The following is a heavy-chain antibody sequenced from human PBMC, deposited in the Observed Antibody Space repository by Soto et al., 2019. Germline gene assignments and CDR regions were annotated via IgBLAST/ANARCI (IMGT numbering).Heavy chain of an antibody. J-gene: IGHJ5*02. Sequence: SETLSLTCTVSGGSISSYYWSWIRQPPGKGLEWIGYIYYSGSTNYNPSLKSRVTISVDTSKNQFSLKLSSVTAADTAVYYCARVPYCTNGVCFNTWFDPWGQGTLVTVSS. CDR2: IYYSGST. V-gene: IGHV4-59*01. CDR3: ARVPYCTNGVCFNTWFDP. CDR1: GGSISSYY. D-gene: IGHD2-8*01.